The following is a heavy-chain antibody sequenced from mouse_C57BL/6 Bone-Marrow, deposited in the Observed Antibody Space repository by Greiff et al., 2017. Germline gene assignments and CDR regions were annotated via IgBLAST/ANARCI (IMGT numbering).Heavy chain of an antibody. Sequence: EVKVEESGGGLVQPGGSMKLSCAASGFTFSDAWMDWVRQSPEKGLEWVAEIRNKANNHATYYAESVKGRFTISRDDSKSSVYLQMNSLRAEDTGIYYCTGVDGYYAWFAYWGQGTLVTVSA. CDR2: IRNKANNHAT. D-gene: IGHD2-3*01. CDR3: TGVDGYYAWFAY. V-gene: IGHV6-6*01. J-gene: IGHJ3*01. CDR1: GFTFSDAW.